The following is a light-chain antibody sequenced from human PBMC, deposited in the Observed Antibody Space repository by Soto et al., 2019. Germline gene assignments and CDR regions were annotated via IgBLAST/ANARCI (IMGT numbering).Light chain of an antibody. CDR2: YDT. Sequence: SYELTQPPSVSVAPGETARITCGGTNIGGESVHWYQQRPGQAPVLVIYYDTDRPSGIPERFSGSNSGNTATLTISRVEAGDEADYYCQVWDSGSDHVVFGGGTKLTVL. CDR3: QVWDSGSDHVV. J-gene: IGLJ2*01. V-gene: IGLV3-21*04. CDR1: NIGGES.